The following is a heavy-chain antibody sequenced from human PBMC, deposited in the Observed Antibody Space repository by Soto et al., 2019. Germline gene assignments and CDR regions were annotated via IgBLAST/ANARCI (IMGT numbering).Heavy chain of an antibody. D-gene: IGHD2-15*01. Sequence: QVQLVESGGGVVQPGRSLRLSCAASGFSFSNYAIHWVRQAPGKGLEWVAVLSYDGNNIHYADSVKGRFTVSRDNSKNTLYLQMNSLRAEDTAVYYCARDRRCSGGSCYSGSGWFDPWGQGTLVTVSS. CDR1: GFSFSNYA. V-gene: IGHV3-30*14. J-gene: IGHJ5*02. CDR3: ARDRRCSGGSCYSGSGWFDP. CDR2: LSYDGNNI.